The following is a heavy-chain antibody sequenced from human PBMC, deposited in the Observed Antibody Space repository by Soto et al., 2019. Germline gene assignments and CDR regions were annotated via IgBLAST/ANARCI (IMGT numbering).Heavy chain of an antibody. D-gene: IGHD6-6*01. CDR2: IYWDDDK. J-gene: IGHJ4*02. CDR1: GFSLSTDEVG. CDR3: ARSKYSISSFDY. V-gene: IGHV2-5*02. Sequence: GSGPTLVNPTQTLTLTCTFSGFSLSTDEVGVGWIRQPPGKALDWLAVIYWDDDKRYSPSLKSRLTITKDTSKNQVLLTMTNMDPVDTATYFCARSKYSISSFDYWGQGALVTVS.